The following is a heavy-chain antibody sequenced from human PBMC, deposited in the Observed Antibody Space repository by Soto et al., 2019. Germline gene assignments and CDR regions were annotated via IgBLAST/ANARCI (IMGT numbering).Heavy chain of an antibody. D-gene: IGHD3-3*01. CDR2: ISWDDRK. CDR3: AHRLPDYDFGYSYGLDV. J-gene: IGHJ6*02. CDR1: GFSLTTNGVS. Sequence: ITLQESGPTLVKPTQTLTLTCTFSGFSLTTNGVSVGWIRQPPGKALEWLALISWDDRKRYSPSLKTRLTITKXXSXNXXVLAMTNMDAVDTATYYCAHRLPDYDFGYSYGLDVWGQGTTVTVSS. V-gene: IGHV2-5*02.